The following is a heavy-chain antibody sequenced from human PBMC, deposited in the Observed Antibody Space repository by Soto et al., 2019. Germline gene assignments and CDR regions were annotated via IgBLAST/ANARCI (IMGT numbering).Heavy chain of an antibody. J-gene: IGHJ5*02. V-gene: IGHV4-59*01. CDR1: GGSISSYY. Sequence: PSETLSLTCSVSGGSISSYYVSWIRQHPGKGLEWIGYIYYSGSTNYNPSLKSRVTISVDTSKNQFSLKLSSVTAADTAVYYCARGLSMVRGVSVWFDPWGQGTLVTVSS. CDR2: IYYSGST. CDR3: ARGLSMVRGVSVWFDP. D-gene: IGHD3-10*01.